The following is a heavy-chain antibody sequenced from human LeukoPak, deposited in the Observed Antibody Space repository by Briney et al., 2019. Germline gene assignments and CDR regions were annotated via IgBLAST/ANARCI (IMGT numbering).Heavy chain of an antibody. D-gene: IGHD2-21*01. CDR2: TYYSGST. CDR3: ARQLGDRLLFDY. V-gene: IGHV4-59*01. CDR1: GGSFSSYF. J-gene: IGHJ4*02. Sequence: PSETLSLTCTVSGGSFSSYFWSWIRQPPGKGLEWIGYTYYSGSTHYNSSLKSRVTISLDTSRNQFSLKLSSVTAADTAVYYCARQLGDRLLFDYWGQGTLVTVSS.